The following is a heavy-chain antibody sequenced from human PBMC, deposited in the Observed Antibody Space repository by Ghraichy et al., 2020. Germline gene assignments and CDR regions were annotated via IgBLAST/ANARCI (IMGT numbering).Heavy chain of an antibody. CDR1: GFTFSSYA. J-gene: IGHJ4*02. D-gene: IGHD4-23*01. V-gene: IGHV3-30*04. Sequence: GGSLRLSCAASGFTFSSYAMHWVRQAPGKGLEWVAVISYDGSNKYYADSVRGRFTISRDNSKNTLYLQMNSLRAEDTAVYYCARYSPTTVVAKTTYYFDYWGQGTLVTVSS. CDR3: ARYSPTTVVAKTTYYFDY. CDR2: ISYDGSNK.